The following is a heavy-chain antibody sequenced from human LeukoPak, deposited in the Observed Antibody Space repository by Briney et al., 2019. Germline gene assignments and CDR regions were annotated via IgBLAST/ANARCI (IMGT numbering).Heavy chain of an antibody. CDR2: ISSRSSPI. D-gene: IGHD6-19*01. J-gene: IGHJ2*01. Sequence: GGSLRLSCAASGFTFSTYNMNWVRQAPGKGLEWISYISSRSSPIYFADSVKGRFTISRDNAKNSLYLQMNSLRAEDTAVYYCARDKDSSGQRRTYWYFDLWGRGTLVTVSS. V-gene: IGHV3-48*04. CDR1: GFTFSTYN. CDR3: ARDKDSSGQRRTYWYFDL.